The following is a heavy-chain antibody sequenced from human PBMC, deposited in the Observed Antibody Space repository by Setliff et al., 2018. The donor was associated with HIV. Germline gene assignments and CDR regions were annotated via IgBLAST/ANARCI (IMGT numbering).Heavy chain of an antibody. CDR1: GGTFSSYG. J-gene: IGHJ2*01. D-gene: IGHD3-22*01. CDR2: IIPIFGTT. Sequence: GASVKVSCKTSGGTFSSYGVSWVRQAPGQGLQWLGGIIPIFGTTDYTQRFQGRVTITTDEPATTGYMELSSRRSDDTAVYYCARGRRSDYYDSNGYLYYYFDLWGRGTLVTVSS. CDR3: ARGRRSDYYDSNGYLYYYFDL. V-gene: IGHV1-69*05.